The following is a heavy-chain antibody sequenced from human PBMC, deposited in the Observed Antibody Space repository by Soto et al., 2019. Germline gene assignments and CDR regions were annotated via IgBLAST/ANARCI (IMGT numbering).Heavy chain of an antibody. J-gene: IGHJ4*02. V-gene: IGHV4-59*01. CDR1: GGSISSYY. CDR3: ARRSSSIIDY. CDR2: IYYSGST. Sequence: QVQLQESGPGLVKPSETLSLTCTDSGGSISSYYWSWIRQPPGKGLEWIGYIYYSGSTNYNPSLKSRVTISVDTSKNQFSLKLSSVTAADTAVYYCARRSSSIIDYWGQGTLVTVSS. D-gene: IGHD6-6*01.